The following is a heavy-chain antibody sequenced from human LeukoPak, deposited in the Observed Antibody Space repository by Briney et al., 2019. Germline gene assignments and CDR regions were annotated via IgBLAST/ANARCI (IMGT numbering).Heavy chain of an antibody. CDR3: AKGSGINHYHWIDP. CDR1: EFTFSNYA. Sequence: GGSLRLSCAASEFTFSNYAMNWDRQAPGKGLEWVSGISGGGGSTYYADSVKGRFTISRDNSKNTLYLQMDSLRAEDTALYYCAKGSGINHYHWIDPWGQGTLVTVSS. CDR2: ISGGGGST. D-gene: IGHD1-14*01. V-gene: IGHV3-23*01. J-gene: IGHJ5*02.